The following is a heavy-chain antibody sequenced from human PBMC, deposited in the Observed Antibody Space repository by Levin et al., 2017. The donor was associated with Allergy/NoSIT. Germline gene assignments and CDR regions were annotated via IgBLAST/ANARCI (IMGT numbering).Heavy chain of an antibody. Sequence: GESLKISCAASGFTFSSYAMHWVRQAPGKGLEWVAVISYDGSNKYYADSVKGRFTISRDNSKNTLYLQMNSLRAEDTAVYYCASSFVVVTATIDYWGQGTLVTVSS. D-gene: IGHD2-21*02. CDR3: ASSFVVVTATIDY. V-gene: IGHV3-30-3*01. J-gene: IGHJ4*02. CDR2: ISYDGSNK. CDR1: GFTFSSYA.